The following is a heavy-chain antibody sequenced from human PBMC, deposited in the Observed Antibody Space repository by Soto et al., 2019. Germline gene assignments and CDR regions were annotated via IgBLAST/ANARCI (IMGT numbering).Heavy chain of an antibody. Sequence: QVQPVESGGGVVQPGRSLRLSCAASGFTFSSYGMHWVRQAPGKGLEWVAVISYDGSNKYYADSVKGRFTISRDNSKNTLYLQMNSLRAEDTAVYYCAKDLEQYYYYGMDVWGQGTTVTVSS. J-gene: IGHJ6*02. D-gene: IGHD1-1*01. CDR1: GFTFSSYG. V-gene: IGHV3-30*18. CDR2: ISYDGSNK. CDR3: AKDLEQYYYYGMDV.